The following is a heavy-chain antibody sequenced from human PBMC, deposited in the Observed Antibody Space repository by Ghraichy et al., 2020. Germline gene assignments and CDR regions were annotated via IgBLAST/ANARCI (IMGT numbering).Heavy chain of an antibody. CDR2: ISSSSTYI. CDR3: ARGRAVAGSYYFDY. D-gene: IGHD6-19*01. Sequence: GSLRLSCAASGFTFSTYSMNWVRQAPGKGLEWVSSISSSSTYIYYADSVKGRFTISRDNSKNSMYLQINSLRAEDTAMYYCARGRAVAGSYYFDYWGLGTLVTVSS. J-gene: IGHJ4*02. V-gene: IGHV3-21*06. CDR1: GFTFSTYS.